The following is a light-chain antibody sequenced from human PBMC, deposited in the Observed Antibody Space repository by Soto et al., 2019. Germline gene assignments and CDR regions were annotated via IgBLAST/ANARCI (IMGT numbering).Light chain of an antibody. Sequence: IVMTQSPATLSVSPGERATLSCRASQSIDSDLAWYQQKPGQAPRLVVYGASTRATGFAARFGGSGSGTEFTLTISSLQSEDFEVYYCQQYKDWPLTFGGGTKVEIK. CDR2: GAS. CDR3: QQYKDWPLT. J-gene: IGKJ4*01. V-gene: IGKV3-15*01. CDR1: QSIDSD.